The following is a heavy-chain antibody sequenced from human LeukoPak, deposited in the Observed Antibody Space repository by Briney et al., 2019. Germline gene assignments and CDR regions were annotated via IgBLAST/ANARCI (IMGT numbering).Heavy chain of an antibody. J-gene: IGHJ4*02. V-gene: IGHV1-69*05. CDR2: IIPIFGTA. CDR1: GGTFSSYA. D-gene: IGHD3-22*01. Sequence: ASVKLSCKASGGTFSSYAISWVRQAPGQGLEWMGGIIPIFGTANYAQKFQGRVTSTTDESTSTAYMELSSLRSEDTAVYYCAGGDHYDSSGYWVPFDYWGQGTLVTVSS. CDR3: AGGDHYDSSGYWVPFDY.